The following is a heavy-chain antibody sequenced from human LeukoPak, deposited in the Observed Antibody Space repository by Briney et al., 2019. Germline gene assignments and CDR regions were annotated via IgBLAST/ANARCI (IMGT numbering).Heavy chain of an antibody. CDR3: ARVGVVVAATGNLWFDP. CDR2: ISSSGTTI. D-gene: IGHD2-15*01. Sequence: PGGSLRLSCAASGFTFSSYEMNWVRQAPGKGLEWVSYISSSGTTIYYADSVKGRFTISRDNAKNSLYLQMNGLRAEDTAVYYCARVGVVVAATGNLWFDPWGQGTLVTVSS. V-gene: IGHV3-48*03. CDR1: GFTFSSYE. J-gene: IGHJ5*02.